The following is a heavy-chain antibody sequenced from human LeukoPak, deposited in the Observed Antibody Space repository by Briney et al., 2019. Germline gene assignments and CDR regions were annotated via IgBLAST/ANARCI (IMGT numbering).Heavy chain of an antibody. Sequence: PGVSLRLYCAASGFTFSSYSMNWVRQAPGKELEWVSSISSSSSYIYYADSVKGRFTISRDNAKNSLYLQMNSLRAEDTAVYYCARDPQGTTGTTGGMDVWGKGTTVTVSS. J-gene: IGHJ6*04. D-gene: IGHD1-1*01. CDR3: ARDPQGTTGTTGGMDV. CDR1: GFTFSSYS. V-gene: IGHV3-21*01. CDR2: ISSSSSYI.